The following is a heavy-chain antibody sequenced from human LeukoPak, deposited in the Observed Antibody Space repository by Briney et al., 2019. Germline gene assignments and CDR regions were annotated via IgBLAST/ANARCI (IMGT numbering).Heavy chain of an antibody. CDR3: AKDLWFGELLYLGGGFDY. V-gene: IGHV3-73*01. D-gene: IGHD3-10*01. CDR2: IRSKANSYAT. J-gene: IGHJ4*02. Sequence: GGSLRLSCAASGFTFSGSAMHWVRQASGKGLEWVGRIRSKANSYATAYAASVKGRFTISRDDSKNTLYLQMNSLRAEDTAVYYCAKDLWFGELLYLGGGFDYWGQGTLVTVSS. CDR1: GFTFSGSA.